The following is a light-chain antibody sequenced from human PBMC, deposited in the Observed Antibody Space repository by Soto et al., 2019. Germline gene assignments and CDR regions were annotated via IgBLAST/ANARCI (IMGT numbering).Light chain of an antibody. Sequence: EIVLTQSPATLSVSQGERATLSCRASESVSNNLAWYQQKPGQAPRLLIFGASARATGIPARFSGSWSGTEFTLTISSLQSEDFAVYDCQQYNKWPLTFGGGTKVEIK. J-gene: IGKJ4*01. V-gene: IGKV3-15*01. CDR2: GAS. CDR3: QQYNKWPLT. CDR1: ESVSNN.